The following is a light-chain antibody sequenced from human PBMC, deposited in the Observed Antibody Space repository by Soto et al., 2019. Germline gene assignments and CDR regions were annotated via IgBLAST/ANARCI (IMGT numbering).Light chain of an antibody. J-gene: IGKJ1*01. V-gene: IGKV3-20*01. CDR3: QQYDSSPTT. CDR1: QSVSSRS. Sequence: EIVLTHSPCTLALSPCERATLSSSASQSVSSRSLAWYQQKGGQAPRLLIYGASTRDTGIPDRFSGSGSGTDFTLTISSLEPEDFAVYYCQQYDSSPTTFGQGTKVDIK. CDR2: GAS.